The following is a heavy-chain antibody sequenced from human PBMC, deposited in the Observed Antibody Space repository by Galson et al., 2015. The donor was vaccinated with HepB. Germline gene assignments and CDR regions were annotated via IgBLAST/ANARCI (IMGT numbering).Heavy chain of an antibody. CDR3: AKDPTGIEWELLSDY. CDR1: GFTFSSYW. J-gene: IGHJ4*02. V-gene: IGHV3-7*03. Sequence: ALRLSCAASGFTFSSYWMSWVRQAPGKGLEWVANIKQDGGEKYYVDSVKGRFTISRDNSKNTLYLQMNSLRAEDTAVYYCAKDPTGIEWELLSDYWGQGTLVTVSS. D-gene: IGHD1-26*01. CDR2: IKQDGGEK.